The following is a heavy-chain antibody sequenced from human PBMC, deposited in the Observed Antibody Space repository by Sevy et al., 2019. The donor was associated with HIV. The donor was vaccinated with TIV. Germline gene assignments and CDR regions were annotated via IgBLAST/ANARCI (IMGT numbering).Heavy chain of an antibody. CDR2: ISYDGRIK. Sequence: GGSLRLSCAASVFTFNSHGFHWVRQAPGKGLEWVALISYDGRIKYYADSVKGRFIISRDDARNTLYLQMSGLRAEDTAVYYCAREGGHTAAWSPGNFWGQGTLVTVSS. J-gene: IGHJ4*02. CDR3: AREGGHTAAWSPGNF. CDR1: VFTFNSHG. V-gene: IGHV3-30*15. D-gene: IGHD2-15*01.